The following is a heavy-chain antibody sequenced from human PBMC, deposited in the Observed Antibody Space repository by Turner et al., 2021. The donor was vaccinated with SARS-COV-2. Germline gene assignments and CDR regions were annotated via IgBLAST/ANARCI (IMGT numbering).Heavy chain of an antibody. CDR1: GRSISSSSYY. J-gene: IGHJ6*02. Sequence: QLQLQESGPGLVKPSETLSLTCTVAGRSISSSSYYWGWIRQPPGKGLEWIGSIYYSGSTYYNPSLKSRVTISVDTSKNQFSLKLSSVTAADTAVYYCASQEALVPSYYYYYYGMDVWGQGTTVTVSS. CDR2: IYYSGST. V-gene: IGHV4-39*01. D-gene: IGHD3-10*01. CDR3: ASQEALVPSYYYYYYGMDV.